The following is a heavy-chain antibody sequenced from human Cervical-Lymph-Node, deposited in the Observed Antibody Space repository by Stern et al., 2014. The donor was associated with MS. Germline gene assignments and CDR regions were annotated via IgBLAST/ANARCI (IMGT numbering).Heavy chain of an antibody. V-gene: IGHV1-8*01. CDR3: VRGGFSYGYGLDA. J-gene: IGHJ6*02. CDR1: GYTFINYD. Sequence: VQLEESGSEVRKPGASVKVSCQASGYTFINYDIFWVRQATGQGLEWMGWMNPNNANTGHAQKFQGRVTMTRNTSISTAYMELSSLRSDDTAVYYCVRGGFSYGYGLDAWGQGTAVTVSS. D-gene: IGHD5-18*01. CDR2: MNPNNANT.